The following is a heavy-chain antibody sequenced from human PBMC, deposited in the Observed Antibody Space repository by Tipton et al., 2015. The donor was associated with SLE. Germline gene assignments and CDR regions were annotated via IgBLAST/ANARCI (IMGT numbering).Heavy chain of an antibody. CDR2: IHHSGST. J-gene: IGHJ5*02. CDR1: GGSIRSSNW. V-gene: IGHV4-4*02. Sequence: LRLSCAVSGGSIRSSNWWSWVRQPPGKGLEWIGEIHHSGSTNSNPSLKSRVTISVDKSKNQFSLKLSSMTAADTAIYYCARHPPGPPLAGWFDPWGQGTLVTVSS. CDR3: ARHPPGPPLAGWFDP.